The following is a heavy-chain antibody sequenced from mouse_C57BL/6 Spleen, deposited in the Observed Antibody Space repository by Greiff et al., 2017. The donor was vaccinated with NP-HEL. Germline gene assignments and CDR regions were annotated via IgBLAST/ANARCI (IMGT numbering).Heavy chain of an antibody. V-gene: IGHV1-75*01. J-gene: IGHJ1*03. CDR2: IFPGSGST. D-gene: IGHD3-2*02. Sequence: VKLMESGPELVKPGASVKISCKASGYTFTDYYINWVKQRPGQGLEWIGWIFPGSGSTYYNEKFKGKATLTVDKSSSTAYMLLSSLTSEDSAVYFCARSGGRRWYFDVWGTGTTVTVSS. CDR3: ARSGGRRWYFDV. CDR1: GYTFTDYY.